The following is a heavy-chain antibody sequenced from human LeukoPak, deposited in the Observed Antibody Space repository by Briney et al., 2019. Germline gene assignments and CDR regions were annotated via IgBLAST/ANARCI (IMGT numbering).Heavy chain of an antibody. J-gene: IGHJ4*02. CDR3: VRQGTITYAYFDS. Sequence: PSETLSLTCTVSGGSISSYYWSWIRQPPGKGLEWIGYIYYSGSTNYNPSLKSRVTTSVDTSKNQFSLRLNSVTAADTAVYYCVRQGTITYAYFDSWGQGVPVTVSS. V-gene: IGHV4-59*08. CDR2: IYYSGST. D-gene: IGHD2-2*01. CDR1: GGSISSYY.